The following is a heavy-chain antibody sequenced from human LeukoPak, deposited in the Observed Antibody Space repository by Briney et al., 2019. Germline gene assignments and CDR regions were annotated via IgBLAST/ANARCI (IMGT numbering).Heavy chain of an antibody. CDR3: AKDRVNWFDP. V-gene: IGHV3-23*01. CDR1: GFTFSNYA. D-gene: IGHD3-10*01. Sequence: GGSLRLSCAASGFTFSNYAMSWVRQAPGKGLEWVSSITGSGGSTYYADSVKGRFTVSRDNSKNTLYLQMSSLRAEDTAVYYCAKDRVNWFDPWGQGTLVTVSS. CDR2: ITGSGGST. J-gene: IGHJ5*02.